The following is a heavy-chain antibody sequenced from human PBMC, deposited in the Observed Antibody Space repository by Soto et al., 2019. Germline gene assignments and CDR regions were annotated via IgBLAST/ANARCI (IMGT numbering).Heavy chain of an antibody. CDR2: IYLDDDK. V-gene: IGHV2-5*02. Sequence: SGPTLVNPTHTLTLTCTFSGFSLSTSGVGVGLIRQPPGKALEWLALIYLDDDKRYSPSLKCRLTITMDTSKNQVVLTMTNMDPVDTATYYCALWKASCYSGSYSAWFDPWGKGTLGTVAS. J-gene: IGHJ5*02. CDR1: GFSLSTSGVG. CDR3: ALWKASCYSGSYSAWFDP. D-gene: IGHD1-26*01.